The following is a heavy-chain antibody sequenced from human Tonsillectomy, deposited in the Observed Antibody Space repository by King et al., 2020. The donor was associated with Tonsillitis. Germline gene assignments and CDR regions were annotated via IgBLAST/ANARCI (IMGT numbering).Heavy chain of an antibody. J-gene: IGHJ4*02. D-gene: IGHD1-26*01. V-gene: IGHV2-26*01. CDR1: GFSLSNATMG. CDR2: IFSNDEK. Sequence: FTLKESGPVLVKPTETLTLTCTVSGFSLSNATMGVSWIRQPPGKALEWLAHIFSNDEKSYSTSLKSRLTISKDTSKSQVLLTLTNMGPVDTATYYCARIRKLYSGNSPFDYWGQGTLVTVSS. CDR3: ARIRKLYSGNSPFDY.